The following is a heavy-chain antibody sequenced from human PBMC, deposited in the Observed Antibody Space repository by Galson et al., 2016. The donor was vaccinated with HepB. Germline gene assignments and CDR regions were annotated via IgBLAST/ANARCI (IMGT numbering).Heavy chain of an antibody. CDR1: GDSVGSYSSA. Sequence: CAISGDSVGSYSSAWDWIRQSPSKGLEWLGRTYYRSQWYNYNAVSVRSRIIIKADTSKNLFSLQLDSVTPEDTAMYYCARDRGSAQYFFDSWGQGTLVTVSS. CDR3: ARDRGSAQYFFDS. J-gene: IGHJ4*02. CDR2: TYYRSQWYN. V-gene: IGHV6-1*01.